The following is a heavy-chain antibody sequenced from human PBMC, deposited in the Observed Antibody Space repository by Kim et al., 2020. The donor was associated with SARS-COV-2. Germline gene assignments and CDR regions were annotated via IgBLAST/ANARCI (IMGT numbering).Heavy chain of an antibody. Sequence: SGKGRFTISRDESKSIAYLQMNSLKTEDTAVYYCTRGSGSYYRGYSAFDIWGQGTMVTVSS. D-gene: IGHD3-10*01. V-gene: IGHV3-49*02. J-gene: IGHJ3*02. CDR3: TRGSGSYYRGYSAFDI.